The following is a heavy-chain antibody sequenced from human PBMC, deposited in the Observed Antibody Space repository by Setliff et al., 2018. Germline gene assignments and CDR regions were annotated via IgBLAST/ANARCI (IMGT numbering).Heavy chain of an antibody. CDR2: INPNSGGT. CDR3: ARGLYDSGRTPFQH. Sequence: ASVKVSCKASGYTFTGYYMHWVRQAPGQGLEWMGWINPNSGGTNYAQKFQGRVTMTRDTSISTAYMELSRLRSDDTAVYYCARGLYDSGRTPFQHWGQGTLVTVSS. J-gene: IGHJ1*01. CDR1: GYTFTGYY. D-gene: IGHD3-10*01. V-gene: IGHV1-2*02.